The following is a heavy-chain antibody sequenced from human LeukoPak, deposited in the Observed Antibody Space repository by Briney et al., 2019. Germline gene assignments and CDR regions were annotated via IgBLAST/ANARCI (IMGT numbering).Heavy chain of an antibody. J-gene: IGHJ4*02. D-gene: IGHD6-6*01. Sequence: SETLSLTCAAYGGSFSGYYWSWIRQPPGKGLECIGEINHSGSTNYNPSLKSRVTISVDTSKNQFSLKLSSVTAADTAVYYCARDYSSSSTFGYLGQGTLVTVSS. CDR3: ARDYSSSSTFGY. CDR2: INHSGST. CDR1: GGSFSGYY. V-gene: IGHV4-34*01.